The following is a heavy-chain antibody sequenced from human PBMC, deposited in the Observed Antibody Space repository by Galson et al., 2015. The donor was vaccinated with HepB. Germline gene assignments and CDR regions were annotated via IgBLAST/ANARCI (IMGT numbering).Heavy chain of an antibody. J-gene: IGHJ4*02. D-gene: IGHD6-19*01. CDR2: ISHAGTNR. CDR1: GFTFSSYP. V-gene: IGHV3-30*04. Sequence: SLRLSCAASGFTFSSYPMHWVRQAPGKGLEWVAVISHAGTNRYYADSVKGRFTTSRDNSKNTLYLQMNSLRVEDTAIYYCASERGAGWYEGFDYWGQGTLVTVSS. CDR3: ASERGAGWYEGFDY.